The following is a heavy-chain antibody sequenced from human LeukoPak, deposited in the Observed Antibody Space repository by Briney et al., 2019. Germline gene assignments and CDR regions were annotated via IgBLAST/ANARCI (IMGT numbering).Heavy chain of an antibody. J-gene: IGHJ5*02. CDR2: ISSSGSTI. CDR3: ARSGVDTMIVVEPANWFDP. CDR1: GFAFSDYY. V-gene: IGHV3-11*04. D-gene: IGHD3-22*01. Sequence: GGSLRLSCAASGFAFSDYYMSWIRQAPGKGLEWVSYISSSGSTIYYADSVKGRFTISRGNAKNSLYLQMNSLRAEDTAVYYCARSGVDTMIVVEPANWFDPWGQGTLVTVSS.